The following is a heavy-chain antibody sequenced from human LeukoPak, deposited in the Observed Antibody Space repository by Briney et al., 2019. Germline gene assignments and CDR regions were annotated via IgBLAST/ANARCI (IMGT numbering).Heavy chain of an antibody. Sequence: GGSLRLSCAASGFTFSGSAMHWVRQASGKGLEWVGRIRSKANSYATAYAASVKGRFTISRDDSKNTAYLQMNSLKTEDTAVYYCTRLHSSGYYGDYWGQGTLVTVSS. CDR3: TRLHSSGYYGDY. CDR1: GFTFSGSA. J-gene: IGHJ4*02. V-gene: IGHV3-73*01. D-gene: IGHD3-22*01. CDR2: IRSKANSYAT.